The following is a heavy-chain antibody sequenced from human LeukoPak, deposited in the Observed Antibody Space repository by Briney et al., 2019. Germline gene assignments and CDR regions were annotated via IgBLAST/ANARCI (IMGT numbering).Heavy chain of an antibody. CDR3: ARGPPYIVVVTAIGFFDY. J-gene: IGHJ4*02. D-gene: IGHD2-21*02. CDR1: GDSISSTSHY. V-gene: IGHV4-39*01. CDR2: VYFTGST. Sequence: PSETLSLTCTVSGDSISSTSHYWDWIRQPPGKGPEWIGNVYFTGSTYYSPSLKSRVTISVDRSNNQFSLKLSSVTAADTAVYYCARGPPYIVVVTAIGFFDYWGQGTLVTVSS.